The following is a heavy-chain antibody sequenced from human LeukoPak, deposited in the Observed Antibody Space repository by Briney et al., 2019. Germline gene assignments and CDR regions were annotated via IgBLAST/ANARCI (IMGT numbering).Heavy chain of an antibody. V-gene: IGHV4-34*01. J-gene: IGHJ3*02. Sequence: SETLSLTCAVYGGSFSGYYWSWIRQPPGKGLEWIGEINHSGSTNYNPSLKSRVTISVDTSKNQFSLKLSSVTAADTAVYYCARAGAMVRRGAFDIWGQGTMVTVSS. CDR3: ARAGAMVRRGAFDI. D-gene: IGHD3-10*01. CDR1: GGSFSGYY. CDR2: INHSGST.